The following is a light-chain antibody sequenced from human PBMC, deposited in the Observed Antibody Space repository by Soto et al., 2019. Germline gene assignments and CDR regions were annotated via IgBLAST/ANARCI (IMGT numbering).Light chain of an antibody. Sequence: QSALTQPPSMSGSPGQSVTISCTGTSSDVGGYDYVSWYQQRPGKAPKLLIYDVTKRPSGVPDRFSGSKSGNTASLTISGLQAEDEADFYCCSYGGSFPYVFGTGTKLTVL. CDR2: DVT. V-gene: IGLV2-11*01. CDR3: CSYGGSFPYV. J-gene: IGLJ1*01. CDR1: SSDVGGYDY.